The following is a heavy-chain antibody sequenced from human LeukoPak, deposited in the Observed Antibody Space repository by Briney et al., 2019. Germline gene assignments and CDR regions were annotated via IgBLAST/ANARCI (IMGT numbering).Heavy chain of an antibody. J-gene: IGHJ4*02. CDR1: GYSFTSYW. CDR2: IDPSDSYT. CDR3: ATHYDILTGYIEY. D-gene: IGHD3-9*01. V-gene: IGHV5-10-1*01. Sequence: GESLKISCKGSGYSFTSYWISWVRQMPGKGLEWMGRIDPSDSYTNYSPSFQGHVTISADKSIRAAYLQWSSLKASDTAMYYCATHYDILTGYIEYWGQGTLVTVSS.